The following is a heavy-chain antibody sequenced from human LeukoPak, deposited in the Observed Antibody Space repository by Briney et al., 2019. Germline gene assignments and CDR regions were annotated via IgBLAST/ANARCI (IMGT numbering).Heavy chain of an antibody. D-gene: IGHD6-19*01. V-gene: IGHV1-2*06. J-gene: IGHJ4*02. CDR2: INPNSGGT. CDR1: GYTFTGCY. CDR3: VGIAVAGSKVY. Sequence: ASVKVSCKASGYTFTGCYMYWVRQAPGQWLEWMGRINPNSGGTNYAQKFQGRVTMTRDTSISTAYMELSRLRSDGTAVYYCVGIAVAGSKVYWGQGTLVTVSS.